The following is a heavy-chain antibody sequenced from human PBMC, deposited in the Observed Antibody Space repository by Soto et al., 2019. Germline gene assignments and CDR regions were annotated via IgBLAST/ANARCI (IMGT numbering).Heavy chain of an antibody. CDR1: GGSISSYY. CDR2: IYYSGST. Sequence: SETLSLTCTVSGGSISSYYWSWIRQPPGKGLEWIGYIYYSGSTNYNPSLKSRVTISVDTSKNQFSLKLSSVTAADTAVYYCARHREFYDILTGSPYYFDYWGQGTLVTVSS. V-gene: IGHV4-59*08. D-gene: IGHD3-9*01. J-gene: IGHJ4*02. CDR3: ARHREFYDILTGSPYYFDY.